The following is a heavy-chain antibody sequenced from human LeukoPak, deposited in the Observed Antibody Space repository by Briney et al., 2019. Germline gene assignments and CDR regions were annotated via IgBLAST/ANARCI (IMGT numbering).Heavy chain of an antibody. D-gene: IGHD5-18*01. CDR3: ASPHLRGYSYGYIH. Sequence: GASVKVSCKASGGTFSSYAISWVRQAPGQGLEWMGGIIPIFGTANYAQKFQGRVTITADESTSTAYMELSSLRSEDTAVYYCASPHLRGYSYGYIHWGQGTLVTVSS. CDR1: GGTFSSYA. V-gene: IGHV1-69*13. J-gene: IGHJ4*02. CDR2: IIPIFGTA.